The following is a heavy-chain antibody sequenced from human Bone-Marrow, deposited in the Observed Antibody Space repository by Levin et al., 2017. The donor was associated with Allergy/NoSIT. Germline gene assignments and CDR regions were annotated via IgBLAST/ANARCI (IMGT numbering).Heavy chain of an antibody. D-gene: IGHD3-9*01. V-gene: IGHV1-18*01. CDR2: ISAYNGDT. Sequence: GESLKISCKASGYLFSNFGVSWVRRAPGQGLEWMGWISAYNGDTNYAQKFQDRVSLTTDTSTNTAFMDLGSLRSDDTAVYYCARGPRYFAWLSWSGETINFDSWGQGTLVTVSS. CDR3: ARGPRYFAWLSWSGETINFDS. J-gene: IGHJ4*02. CDR1: GYLFSNFG.